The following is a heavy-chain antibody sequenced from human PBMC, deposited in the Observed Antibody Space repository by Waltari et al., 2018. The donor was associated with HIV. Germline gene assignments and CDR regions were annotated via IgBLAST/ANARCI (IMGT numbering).Heavy chain of an antibody. CDR2: IKDDGSEK. D-gene: IGHD1-26*01. Sequence: EGQWMEPGGGLVQSGGSLRLSCEASGLTFPTYWMSGVRQTPGKGLEWVAYIKDDGSEKYYMGSVKGRFTISRDNAKNSMFLQMNSLRAEDTAVYYCARIGTFPHNYAIDFWGQGTTVTVSS. CDR3: ARIGTFPHNYAIDF. CDR1: GLTFPTYW. J-gene: IGHJ6*02. V-gene: IGHV3-7*01.